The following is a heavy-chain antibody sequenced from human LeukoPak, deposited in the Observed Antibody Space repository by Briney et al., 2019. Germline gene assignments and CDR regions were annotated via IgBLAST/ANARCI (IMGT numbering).Heavy chain of an antibody. J-gene: IGHJ5*02. V-gene: IGHV5-51*01. Sequence: GESLKISCKGSGYSFPSYWIGWVRQMPGKGLECMGVIYLGDSDTRYSPSFQGQVTISADKSISTAYLQWSSLKASDTAMYYCARLPYCGGDCYPNWFDPWGQGTLVTVSS. CDR3: ARLPYCGGDCYPNWFDP. CDR1: GYSFPSYW. D-gene: IGHD2-21*02. CDR2: IYLGDSDT.